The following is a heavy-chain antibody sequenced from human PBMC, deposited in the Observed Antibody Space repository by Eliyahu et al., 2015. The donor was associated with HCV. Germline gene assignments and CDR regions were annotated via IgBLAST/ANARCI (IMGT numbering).Heavy chain of an antibody. V-gene: IGHV4-39*01. CDR1: XGSISSXXYY. D-gene: IGHD5-24*01. CDR3: ARRADGYNTLDY. J-gene: IGHJ4*02. CDR2: IYYSGST. Sequence: QLQLQESGPGLVKPSETLSXTCTVSXGSISSXXYYWGWIXQPPAKGLEWIGXIYYSGSTXYXPSLKSRVTISVDTSKNQFSLKLSPVTAADTAVYYCARRADGYNTLDYWGQGTLVTVSS.